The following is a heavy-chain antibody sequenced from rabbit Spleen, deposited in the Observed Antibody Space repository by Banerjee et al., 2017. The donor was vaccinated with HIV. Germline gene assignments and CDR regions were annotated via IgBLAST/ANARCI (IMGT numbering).Heavy chain of an antibody. J-gene: IGHJ4*01. CDR3: ARGSAAMTMVITGFYLNL. Sequence: QSLEESGGDLVKPGASLTLTCTASGFSFSANYFMCWIRQAPREGLELIACIWNDAGYTAYASWPKGRFTISKTSSTAVTLEMTSLTAADTATYFCARGSAAMTMVITGFYLNLWGQGTLVTVS. CDR1: GFSFSANYF. CDR2: IWNDAGYT. V-gene: IGHV1S40*01. D-gene: IGHD2-1*01.